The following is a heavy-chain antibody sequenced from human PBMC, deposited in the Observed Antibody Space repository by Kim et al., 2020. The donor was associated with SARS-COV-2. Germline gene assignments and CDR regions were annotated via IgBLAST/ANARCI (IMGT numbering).Heavy chain of an antibody. CDR1: GFTFSSYS. J-gene: IGHJ4*01. V-gene: IGHV3-21*01. D-gene: IGHD2-2*01. CDR2: ISSSGTYI. CDR3: ARGYCSSANCYGDDY. Sequence: GGSLRLSCAASGFTFSSYSMTWVRQAPGKGLAWVSYISSSGTYIHYADSVKGRFTISRDNAKDSLYLQINSLGAEDTAVYYCARGYCSSANCYGDDYWG.